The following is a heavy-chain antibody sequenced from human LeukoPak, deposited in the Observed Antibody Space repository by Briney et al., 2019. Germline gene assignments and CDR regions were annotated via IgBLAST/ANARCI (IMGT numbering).Heavy chain of an antibody. Sequence: KPSETLSLTCAVYGGSFSGYYWSWIRQPLGKGLEWIGSIYYSGSTYYNPSLKSRVTISVDTSKNQLSLQLSSVTAADTAVYYCARDVSETDYYHYYMDVWGKGTTVTISS. V-gene: IGHV4-34*01. CDR3: ARDVSETDYYHYYMDV. CDR1: GGSFSGYY. CDR2: IYYSGST. J-gene: IGHJ6*03.